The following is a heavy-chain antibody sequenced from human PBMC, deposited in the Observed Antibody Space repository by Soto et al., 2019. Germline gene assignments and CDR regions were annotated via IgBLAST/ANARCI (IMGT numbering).Heavy chain of an antibody. J-gene: IGHJ4*02. CDR3: AREVRNYFDY. V-gene: IGHV4-59*01. D-gene: IGHD1-1*01. CDR1: GGSISSYY. Sequence: SETLSLTCTVSGGSISSYYWSWIRQPPGKGLEWIGYIYYSGSTNYNPSLKSRVTISVDTSKNQFSLKLSSVTAADTAVYYCAREVRNYFDYWGPGTLVTVSS. CDR2: IYYSGST.